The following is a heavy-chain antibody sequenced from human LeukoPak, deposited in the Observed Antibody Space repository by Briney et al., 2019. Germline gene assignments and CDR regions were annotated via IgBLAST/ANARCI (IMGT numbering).Heavy chain of an antibody. D-gene: IGHD3-22*01. CDR1: GDSISSSY. V-gene: IGHV4-59*01. CDR2: IHYTGKT. J-gene: IGHJ4*02. CDR3: ARGYYDRSGSSNPFDS. Sequence: SETLSLTCTVSGDSISSSYWSWIRQPPGKRLEWVGYIHYTGKTNYNPSLNNRATISVDMSKNQFSLTLTSVTVADTAMYYCARGYYDRSGSSNPFDSWGQGTLVTVSA.